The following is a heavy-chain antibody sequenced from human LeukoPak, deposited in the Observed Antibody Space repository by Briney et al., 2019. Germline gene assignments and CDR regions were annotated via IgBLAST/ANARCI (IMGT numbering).Heavy chain of an antibody. V-gene: IGHV3-33*03. CDR1: GLTLRTYG. CDR2: IWHDGVQK. J-gene: IGHJ5*02. CDR3: VAAVAEGWFDP. Sequence: GGSLRLSCEAFGLTLRTYGMPWVRQAPGKGLEGVAVIWHDGVQKYYSESVMGRFTISRDTSKNMLYLQMNSLRAEDTAVYYCVAAVAEGWFDPWGQGTLVTVSS. D-gene: IGHD6-13*01.